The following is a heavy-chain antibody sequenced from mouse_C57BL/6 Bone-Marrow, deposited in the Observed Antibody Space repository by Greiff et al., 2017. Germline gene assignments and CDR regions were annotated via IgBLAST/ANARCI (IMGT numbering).Heavy chain of an antibody. CDR3: ARGRITTVVAAFAY. V-gene: IGHV1-81*01. CDR1: GYTFTSYG. J-gene: IGHJ3*01. D-gene: IGHD1-1*01. CDR2: IYPRSGNT. Sequence: QVQLQQSGAELARPGASVKLSCKASGYTFTSYGISWVKQRTGQGLEWIGEIYPRSGNTYYNEKFKGKATLTADKSSSTAYMELRSLTSEDAAVYFCARGRITTVVAAFAYWGQGTLVTVSA.